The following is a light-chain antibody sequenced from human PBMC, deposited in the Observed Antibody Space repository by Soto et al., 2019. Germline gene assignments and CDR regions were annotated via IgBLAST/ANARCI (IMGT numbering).Light chain of an antibody. J-gene: IGLJ3*02. CDR2: SNN. V-gene: IGLV1-44*01. CDR1: SSNIGSNT. Sequence: QAVVTQPPSASGTPGQRVTISCSGSSSNIGSNTVNWYQQLPGTAPKLLIYSNNQRPSGVPDRFSGSKSGTSASLAISGLQSEDEADYYCAAWDDSLNGRDWVFGGGTKLTVL. CDR3: AAWDDSLNGRDWV.